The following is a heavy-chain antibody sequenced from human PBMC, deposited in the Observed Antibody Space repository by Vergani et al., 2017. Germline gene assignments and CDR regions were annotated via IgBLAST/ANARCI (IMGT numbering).Heavy chain of an antibody. CDR2: VLFDGSNE. V-gene: IGHV3-30*02. D-gene: IGHD2-15*01. CDR1: GFTFNRYG. CDR3: ARDLAYCHEGSCAL. J-gene: IGHJ4*02. Sequence: QVQLVQSGGGVFQPGGSLRLSCVASGFTFNRYGMQWVRQAPGKGLEWVAYVLFDGSNEYYADSVKGRLIVSRDNSNDALYLQMNSLRTDDTAVYYCARDLAYCHEGSCALWGQGSVVTVSS.